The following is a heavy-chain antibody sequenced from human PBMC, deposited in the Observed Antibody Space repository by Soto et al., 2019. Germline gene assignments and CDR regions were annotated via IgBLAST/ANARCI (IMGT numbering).Heavy chain of an antibody. CDR3: ARVVFMXRGGTIYYNYHDMEF. CDR2: INSDGSTT. Sequence: GCCTKIARAASGDTVNSYWMPGVFQGPGKGLVWVSRINSDGSTTSYADSVKGRFTISRDNAKNTLYLQMNSLRAEDTAVYYCARVVFMXRGGTIYYNYHDMEFLGKGTSVTV. J-gene: IGHJ6*03. CDR1: GDTVNSYW. D-gene: IGHD3-10*01. V-gene: IGHV3-74*01.